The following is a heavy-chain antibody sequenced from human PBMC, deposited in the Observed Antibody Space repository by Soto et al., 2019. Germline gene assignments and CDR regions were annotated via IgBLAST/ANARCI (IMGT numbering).Heavy chain of an antibody. Sequence: PVGSLRLSCASSVLTFSSYGMHCVRHSPGKWLEWVAVISYDGSNKYYADSVKGRFTISRDNSKNTLYLKMNSLRAEDTAVYYCAKDLYYYDSSGYYPECWGQGTPLKVS. CDR3: AKDLYYYDSSGYYPEC. D-gene: IGHD3-22*01. CDR2: ISYDGSNK. V-gene: IGHV3-30*18. J-gene: IGHJ4*02. CDR1: VLTFSSYG.